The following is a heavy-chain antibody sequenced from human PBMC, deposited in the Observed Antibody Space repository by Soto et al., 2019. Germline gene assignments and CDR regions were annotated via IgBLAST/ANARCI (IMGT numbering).Heavy chain of an antibody. J-gene: IGHJ4*02. D-gene: IGHD3-3*01. CDR3: ATGVIWIGYFTVDS. Sequence: SVKVSCKASGGSFGNSAINWVRQTPGQGLEWLGGFIPVYRTLNYAQKFQGRVTITADESTGTAYMTLSSLASNDTAVYYCATGVIWIGYFTVDSWGQGTRVTVSS. CDR1: GGSFGNSA. CDR2: FIPVYRTL. V-gene: IGHV1-69*13.